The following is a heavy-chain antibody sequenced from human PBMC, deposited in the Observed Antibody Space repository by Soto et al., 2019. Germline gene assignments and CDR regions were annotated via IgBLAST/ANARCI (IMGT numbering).Heavy chain of an antibody. Sequence: SETLSLTCTVSGGSISSGGYYWSWIRQHPGKGLEWIGYIYYSGSTYYNPSLKSRVTISVDTSKNQFSLKLSSVTAADTAVYYCARDMFLAAAGLNYFDYWGQGTLVTVSS. CDR2: IYYSGST. J-gene: IGHJ4*02. CDR3: ARDMFLAAAGLNYFDY. V-gene: IGHV4-31*03. CDR1: GGSISSGGYY. D-gene: IGHD6-13*01.